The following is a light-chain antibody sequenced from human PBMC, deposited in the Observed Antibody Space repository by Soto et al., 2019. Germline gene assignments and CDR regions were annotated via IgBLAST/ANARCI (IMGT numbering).Light chain of an antibody. CDR2: AAS. CDR3: QQYNSYSWT. CDR1: QSINGY. Sequence: DIEMTQNPSSLSASEGDRVTITCRASQSINGYLNWYQQKPGKAPKLLIYAASSLQSGVPPRFSGSGSGTDFTLTISSLQPDDFATYYCQQYNSYSWTFGQGTKVDIK. J-gene: IGKJ1*01. V-gene: IGKV1-39*01.